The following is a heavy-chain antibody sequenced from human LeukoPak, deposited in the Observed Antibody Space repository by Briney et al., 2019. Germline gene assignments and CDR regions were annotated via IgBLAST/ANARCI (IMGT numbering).Heavy chain of an antibody. J-gene: IGHJ4*02. CDR3: ARVNYDSGDYYFDY. CDR1: GFTFSSYG. CDR2: ISSGSRSI. Sequence: GGSLRLSCAVSGFTFSSYGMNWVRQAPGKGLEWVSFISSGSRSIYYADSVKGRFTISRDNAKNSLYLQMNSLRAEDTAVYYCARVNYDSGDYYFDYWGQGTPVTVSS. D-gene: IGHD4-17*01. V-gene: IGHV3-21*01.